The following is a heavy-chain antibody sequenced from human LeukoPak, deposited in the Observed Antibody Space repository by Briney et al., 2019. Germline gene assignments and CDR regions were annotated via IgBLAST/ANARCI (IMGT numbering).Heavy chain of an antibody. CDR3: ARGGGVYSGSYYYYYYMDV. J-gene: IGHJ6*03. Sequence: PGGSLRLSCAASGFTFSDYIMHWVHQAPGKGLEWVALISNDGSSKYYAESVKGRFTISRDNSKNTLYLQMNSLRAEDTAVYYCARGGGVYSGSYYYYYYMDVWGKGTTVTVSS. CDR1: GFTFSDYI. V-gene: IGHV3-30*04. D-gene: IGHD1-26*01. CDR2: ISNDGSSK.